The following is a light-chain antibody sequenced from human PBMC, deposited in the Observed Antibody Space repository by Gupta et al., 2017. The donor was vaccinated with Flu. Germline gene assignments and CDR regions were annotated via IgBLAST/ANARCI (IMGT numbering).Light chain of an antibody. J-gene: IGLJ2*01. CDR1: SGHSSYA. Sequence: VTLTCTLSSGHSSYAIAWHQQQPEKGPRYLMKLNSDDRHSKGDGIPDRFSGSSSGAERYLTISSLQSEDEADYYCQTWGTGIVVFGGGTKLTVL. CDR3: QTWGTGIVV. CDR2: LNSDDRH. V-gene: IGLV4-69*01.